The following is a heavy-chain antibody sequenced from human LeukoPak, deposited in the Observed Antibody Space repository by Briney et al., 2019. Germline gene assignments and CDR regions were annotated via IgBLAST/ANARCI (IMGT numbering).Heavy chain of an antibody. CDR1: GGSISSGCYY. D-gene: IGHD3-3*01. CDR2: IYTSGST. V-gene: IGHV4-61*02. J-gene: IGHJ4*02. Sequence: SGTLSLTCAVSGGSISSGCYYWRWTRQPPGKGLEWIRRIYTSGSTNYNPSLKSRVTISVDTSKNQFSLKLSSVTAADTAVYYCARAGGDFWSGYYRGWGQGTLVTVSS. CDR3: ARAGGDFWSGYYRG.